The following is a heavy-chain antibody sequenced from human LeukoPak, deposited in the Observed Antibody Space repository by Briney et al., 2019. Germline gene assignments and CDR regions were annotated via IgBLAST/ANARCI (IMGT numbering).Heavy chain of an antibody. V-gene: IGHV1-3*01. J-gene: IGHJ4*02. CDR1: GYTFTSYA. CDR3: AREMGSGWYFDY. Sequence: GASVKVSCKASGYTFTSYAMHWVRQAPGQRLEWMGWINAGNGNTKYSQKFQGRVTITRDTSASTAYMELSSLRSEDTAVYYCAREMGSGWYFDYRGQGTLVTVSS. CDR2: INAGNGNT. D-gene: IGHD6-19*01.